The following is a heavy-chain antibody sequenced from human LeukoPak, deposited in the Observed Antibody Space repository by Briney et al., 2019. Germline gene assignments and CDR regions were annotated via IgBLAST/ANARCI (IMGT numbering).Heavy chain of an antibody. CDR1: GFTFSGYS. CDR2: ISSGSSTI. J-gene: IGHJ4*02. Sequence: GGSLRLSCAGSGFTFSGYSMNWVRQARGKGLEGFSYISSGSSTINYADSVKGRFTISRDNAKNSLSLQMNSLRAGDTAVYYCARIVVDSRGWYHFDYWGQGTLVTVSS. D-gene: IGHD6-19*01. CDR3: ARIVVDSRGWYHFDY. V-gene: IGHV3-48*04.